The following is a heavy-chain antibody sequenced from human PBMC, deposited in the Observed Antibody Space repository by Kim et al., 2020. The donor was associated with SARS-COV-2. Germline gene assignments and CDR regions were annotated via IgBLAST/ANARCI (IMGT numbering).Heavy chain of an antibody. V-gene: IGHV3-23*01. CDR3: AKDMYCSSTSCNIVGIAAAGTGPDY. Sequence: GGSLRLSCAASGFTFSSYAMSWVRQAPGKGLEWVSAISGSGGSTYYADSVKGRFTISRDNSKNTLYLQMNSLRAEDTAVYYCAKDMYCSSTSCNIVGIAAAGTGPDYWGQGTLVTVSS. CDR2: ISGSGGST. J-gene: IGHJ4*02. CDR1: GFTFSSYA. D-gene: IGHD2-2*01.